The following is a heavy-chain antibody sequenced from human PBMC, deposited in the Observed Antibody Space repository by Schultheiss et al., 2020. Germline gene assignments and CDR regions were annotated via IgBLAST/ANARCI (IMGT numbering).Heavy chain of an antibody. D-gene: IGHD4-17*01. V-gene: IGHV3-9*03. Sequence: LSLTCTVSGGSISSYYWSWIRQPPGKGLEWISGISWNSGSIGYADSVKGRFTISRDNAKNSLYLQMGSLRAEDMAVYYCARSLYGDLRTPPFDYWGQGTLVTVSS. CDR3: ARSLYGDLRTPPFDY. CDR2: ISWNSGSI. CDR1: GGSISSYY. J-gene: IGHJ4*02.